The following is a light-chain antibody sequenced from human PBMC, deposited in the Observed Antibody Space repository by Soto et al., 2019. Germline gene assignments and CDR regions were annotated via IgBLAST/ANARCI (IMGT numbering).Light chain of an antibody. CDR1: SSDVSGYNY. V-gene: IGLV2-14*01. Sequence: QSVLTQPASVSGSPGQSITISCTGTSSDVSGYNYVSWHQQHPGKVTKLMIYDISYRPSGDSKRLSGSKSGNTATLTISGLQAEDEADYYCSSYTTSSTYVFGTGTKVTVL. J-gene: IGLJ1*01. CDR2: DIS. CDR3: SSYTTSSTYV.